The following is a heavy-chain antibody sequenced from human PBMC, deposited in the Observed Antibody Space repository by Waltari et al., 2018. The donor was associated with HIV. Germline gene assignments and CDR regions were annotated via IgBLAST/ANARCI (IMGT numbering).Heavy chain of an antibody. V-gene: IGHV4-59*01. CDR1: TDAIKNDH. J-gene: IGHJ4*02. D-gene: IGHD3-10*01. CDR3: ARGRRWLQFHGHYYFDY. CDR2: ISYSGSI. Sequence: QVQLQESGPGLVKPSETLSLTCNVSTDAIKNDHWNWIRQPPGKELEWIGYISYSGSIKYGPSLKSRGTMSMVSSKNQCSLKLRSVTAADTAGYFCARGRRWLQFHGHYYFDYWGQGTLVTVSS.